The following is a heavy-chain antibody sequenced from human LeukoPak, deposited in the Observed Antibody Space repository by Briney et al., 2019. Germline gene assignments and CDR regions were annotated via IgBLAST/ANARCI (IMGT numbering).Heavy chain of an antibody. V-gene: IGHV2-5*02. D-gene: IGHD1-1*01. CDR2: IYWDDDK. CDR3: AHRTMTTITGTTFDP. CDR1: GFSVNSSGVG. Sequence: SGPTLVKPTQTLTLTRSLSGFSVNSSGVGVGWIRQPPGKALEWLALIYWDDDKRYSPSLESRLTITRDTSRNQVVLKMTNMDPVDTGTYFCAHRTMTTITGTTFDPWGQGILVTVSS. J-gene: IGHJ5*02.